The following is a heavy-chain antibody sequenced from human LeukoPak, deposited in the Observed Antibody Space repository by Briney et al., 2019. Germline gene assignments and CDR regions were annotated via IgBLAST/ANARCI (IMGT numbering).Heavy chain of an antibody. J-gene: IGHJ5*02. Sequence: ASVKVSCKASGYSFTIYGIGWVRQAPGQGLEWMGYISPYNGNAEYAQNFQGRVSMTTDTSTTTAYMELRSLTSDDTAVYYCAREGSQALDLWGQGTRLTVSS. V-gene: IGHV1-18*01. CDR2: ISPYNGNA. CDR3: AREGSQALDL. D-gene: IGHD3-10*01. CDR1: GYSFTIYG.